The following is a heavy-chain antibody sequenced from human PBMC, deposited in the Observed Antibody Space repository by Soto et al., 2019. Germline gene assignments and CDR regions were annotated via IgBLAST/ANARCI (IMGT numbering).Heavy chain of an antibody. Sequence: GGSLRLSCAASGFTFSSYGMHWVRQAPGKGLEWVAVISYDGSNKYYADSVKGRFTISRDNSKNTLYLQMNSLRAEDTAVYYCAKDREYCSSTSCSYYFDYWGQGTLVPVSS. CDR1: GFTFSSYG. D-gene: IGHD2-2*01. CDR2: ISYDGSNK. J-gene: IGHJ4*02. V-gene: IGHV3-30*18. CDR3: AKDREYCSSTSCSYYFDY.